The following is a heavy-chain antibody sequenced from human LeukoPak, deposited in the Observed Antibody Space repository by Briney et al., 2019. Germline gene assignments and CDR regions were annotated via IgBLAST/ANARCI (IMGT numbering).Heavy chain of an antibody. CDR3: ARGRGCSTMACYPDY. CDR1: GFTFSSYT. V-gene: IGHV3-21*01. CDR2: ISSGASDV. J-gene: IGHJ4*02. Sequence: SGGSLRLSCAGSGFTFSSYTMNWVRQAPGKGLEWVSSISSGASDVYQADSVKGRFTISRDNAKNSLYLQMNSLRAEDTALYYCARGRGCSTMACYPDYWGQGTLVTVSS. D-gene: IGHD3-10*01.